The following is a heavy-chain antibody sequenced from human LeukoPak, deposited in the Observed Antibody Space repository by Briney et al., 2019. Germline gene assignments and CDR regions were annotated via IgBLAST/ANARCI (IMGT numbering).Heavy chain of an antibody. CDR3: ARGSLGYCSSISCSQNY. J-gene: IGHJ4*02. V-gene: IGHV3-30*03. CDR2: ISYDGNNK. Sequence: GGSLRLSCAASGFTFSSYSMNWVRQAPGKGLEWVAVISYDGNNKYCADSVKGRFTISRDNSKNTLYLQMNSLRAEDTAVYYCARGSLGYCSSISCSQNYWGQGTLVTVSS. D-gene: IGHD2-2*01. CDR1: GFTFSSYS.